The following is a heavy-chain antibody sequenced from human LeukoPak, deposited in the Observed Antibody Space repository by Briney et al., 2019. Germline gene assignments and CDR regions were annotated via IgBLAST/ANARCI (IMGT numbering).Heavy chain of an antibody. CDR3: ARDAGSIVVVLYYFDY. CDR1: GFTFSSYT. J-gene: IGHJ4*02. CDR2: ISSSSSYI. D-gene: IGHD2-2*01. V-gene: IGHV3-21*01. Sequence: GGSLRLSCVASGFTFSSYTMNWVRQAPGKGLEWVSSISSSSSYIYYADSMKGRFTISRDNAKNSLYLQMNSLRAEDTAVYYCARDAGSIVVVLYYFDYWGQGTLVTVSS.